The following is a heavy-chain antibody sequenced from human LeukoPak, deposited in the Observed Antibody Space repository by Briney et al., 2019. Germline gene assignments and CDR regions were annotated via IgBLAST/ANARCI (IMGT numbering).Heavy chain of an antibody. CDR3: AREGYSSSPNWFDP. Sequence: SETLSLTCTVSGGSVSSGSYYWSWIRQPPGKGLGWIGYIYYSGSTNYNPSLKSRVTISVDTSKNQFSLKLSSVTAADTAVYYCAREGYSSSPNWFDPWGQGTLVTVSS. D-gene: IGHD6-6*01. CDR2: IYYSGST. CDR1: GGSVSSGSYY. J-gene: IGHJ5*02. V-gene: IGHV4-61*01.